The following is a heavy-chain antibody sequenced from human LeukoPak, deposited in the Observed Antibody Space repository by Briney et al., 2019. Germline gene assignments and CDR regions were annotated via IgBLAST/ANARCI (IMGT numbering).Heavy chain of an antibody. V-gene: IGHV6-1*01. J-gene: IGHJ4*02. Sequence: SAPGLVKPSQTLSLTCAISGDSVSSNSAPWNWIRQSPSRGLEWLGRTYYRSKWYNDYAISVKSRITFTPDTSKNQFSLQLNSMTPEDTAVYYCARGEDSFSHWGQGTLVTVSS. CDR2: TYYRSKWYN. CDR1: GDSVSSNSAP. D-gene: IGHD1-26*01. CDR3: ARGEDSFSH.